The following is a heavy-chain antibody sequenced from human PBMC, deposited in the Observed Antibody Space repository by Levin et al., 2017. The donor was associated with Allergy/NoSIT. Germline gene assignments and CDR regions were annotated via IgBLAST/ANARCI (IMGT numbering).Heavy chain of an antibody. J-gene: IGHJ6*02. D-gene: IGHD2-2*03. Sequence: SQTLSLTCTVSGGSISSYYWSWIRQPAGKGLEWIGRIYTSGSTDYNPSLKSRVTMSVDTSKNQFSLKLSSVTAADTAVYYCARGPSGYCSSTSCPSMDVWGQGTTVTVSS. CDR2: IYTSGST. V-gene: IGHV4-4*07. CDR1: GGSISSYY. CDR3: ARGPSGYCSSTSCPSMDV.